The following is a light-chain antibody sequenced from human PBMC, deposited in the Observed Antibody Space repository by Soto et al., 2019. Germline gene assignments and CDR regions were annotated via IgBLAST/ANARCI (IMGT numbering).Light chain of an antibody. Sequence: QSALTQPRSVSGSPGQSITISRTGTSSDVGDYNYVSWYQQHPGKAPELMIYDFTERPSGVPDRFAGSKSGNTASLTISGLQAEDEADYYCCTYAGTFTVVFGGGTKLTVL. V-gene: IGLV2-11*01. J-gene: IGLJ3*02. CDR3: CTYAGTFTVV. CDR1: SSDVGDYNY. CDR2: DFT.